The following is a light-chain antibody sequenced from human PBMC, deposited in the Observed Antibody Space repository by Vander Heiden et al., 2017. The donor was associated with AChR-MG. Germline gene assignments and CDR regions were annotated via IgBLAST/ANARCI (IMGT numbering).Light chain of an antibody. Sequence: QSALTQPASVSGSPGKSTTISCPGTSSDVGSYNLVSWYQQHPGEAPKLMIYEVSKRPSGVSNRFSGSKSGNTASLTISGLQAEDEADYYCCSYAGSSTWVFGGGTKLTVL. CDR2: EVS. CDR3: CSYAGSSTWV. J-gene: IGLJ3*02. V-gene: IGLV2-23*02. CDR1: SSDVGSYNL.